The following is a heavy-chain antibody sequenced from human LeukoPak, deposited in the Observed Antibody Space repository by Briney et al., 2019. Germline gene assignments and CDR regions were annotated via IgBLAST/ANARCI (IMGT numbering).Heavy chain of an antibody. Sequence: WVRQPPGKGLEWIGYIYYSGSTYYNPSLKSRVTISVDTSKNQFSLKLSSVTAADTAVYYCARDRSYYDSSGYWPGFDPWGQGTLVTVSS. D-gene: IGHD3-22*01. CDR3: ARDRSYYDSSGYWPGFDP. CDR2: IYYSGST. V-gene: IGHV4-30-4*08. J-gene: IGHJ5*02.